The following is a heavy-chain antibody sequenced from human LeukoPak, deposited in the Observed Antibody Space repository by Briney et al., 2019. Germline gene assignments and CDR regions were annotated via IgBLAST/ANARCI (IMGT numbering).Heavy chain of an antibody. D-gene: IGHD7-27*01. CDR3: ARDFAWGSGGAPIDDNWLDP. CDR1: GYMFLSFG. V-gene: IGHV1-18*01. CDR2: IRASSGKT. J-gene: IGHJ5*02. Sequence: GASVKVSCKASGYMFLSFGISWVRQAPGQGLEWMGWIRASSGKTNYAQKFQGRVSMTIDTSTSTAYMELRSLRFDDTAVYYCARDFAWGSGGAPIDDNWLDPWGQGILVTVSS.